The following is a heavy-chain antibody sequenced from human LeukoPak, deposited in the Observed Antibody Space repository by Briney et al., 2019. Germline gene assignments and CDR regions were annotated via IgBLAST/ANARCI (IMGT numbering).Heavy chain of an antibody. J-gene: IGHJ4*02. CDR2: INHSGST. CDR3: ARDRYCSGGSCYSDYFDY. CDR1: GGSFSGYY. V-gene: IGHV4-34*01. Sequence: SETLSLTCVVYGGSFSGYYWSWLRQPPGKGLEWIGEINHSGSTNYNPSLKSRVTISVDTSKNQFSLKLSSVTAADTAVYYCARDRYCSGGSCYSDYFDYWGQGTLVTVSS. D-gene: IGHD2-15*01.